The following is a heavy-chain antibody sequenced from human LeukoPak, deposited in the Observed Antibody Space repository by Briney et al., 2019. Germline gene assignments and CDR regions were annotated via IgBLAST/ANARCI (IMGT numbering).Heavy chain of an antibody. CDR3: AKTRIEDRAFDI. CDR1: GFTFSSYA. V-gene: IGHV3-23*01. Sequence: PGGSLRLSCAASGFTFSSYAMNWVRQAPGKGLEWVSVISGSGGSTYYADSVKGRFTISRDNSKNTLYLQMNSLRAEDTALYYCAKTRIEDRAFDIWGQGTMVTVSS. J-gene: IGHJ3*02. CDR2: ISGSGGST.